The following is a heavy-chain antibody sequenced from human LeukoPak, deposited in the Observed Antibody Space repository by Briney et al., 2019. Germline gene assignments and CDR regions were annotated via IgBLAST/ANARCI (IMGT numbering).Heavy chain of an antibody. D-gene: IGHD1-26*01. V-gene: IGHV3-7*01. CDR1: GFTFTGHW. CDR2: INQDGSVT. CDR3: ARDPGWGRFDY. J-gene: IGHJ4*02. Sequence: GGSLRLSCADSGFTFTGHWVTWVRQAPGKGLEWVANINQDGSVTWYVDSVKGRFTLSRDNAKNSVFLQMNSLRADDTAVYFCARDPGWGRFDYWGRGTLLTVSS.